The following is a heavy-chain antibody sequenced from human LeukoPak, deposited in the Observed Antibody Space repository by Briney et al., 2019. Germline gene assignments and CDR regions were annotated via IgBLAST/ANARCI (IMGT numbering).Heavy chain of an antibody. J-gene: IGHJ3*02. CDR1: GYTFTGYY. V-gene: IGHV1-2*02. CDR3: ASRAYCGGDCYWSAFDI. Sequence: GASVKVSCKASGYTFTGYYMHWVRQAPGQGLEWMGWINPNSGGTNYAQKFQGRVTMTRDTSISTAYMELSRLRSDDTAVYYCASRAYCGGDCYWSAFDIWGQGTMVTVSS. D-gene: IGHD2-21*02. CDR2: INPNSGGT.